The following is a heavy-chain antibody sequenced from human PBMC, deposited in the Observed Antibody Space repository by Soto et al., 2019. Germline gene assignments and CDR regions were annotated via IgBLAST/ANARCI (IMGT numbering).Heavy chain of an antibody. CDR2: IYHTGTT. CDR3: ARVSGSYYYGMDV. J-gene: IGHJ6*02. V-gene: IGHV4-30-2*01. D-gene: IGHD1-26*01. CDR1: RNSINSGGYS. Sequence: SETLSLTCTVSRNSINSGGYSWTWIRQQPGKGLEWIGFIYHTGTTYYNPSLKSRATISVAGAMNQFSLKLSSVTAADTAVYYCARVSGSYYYGMDVWGQGTTVAVSS.